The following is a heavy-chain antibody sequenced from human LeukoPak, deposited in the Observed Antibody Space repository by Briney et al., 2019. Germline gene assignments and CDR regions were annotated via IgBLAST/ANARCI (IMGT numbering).Heavy chain of an antibody. V-gene: IGHV4-39*01. CDR1: GGSISSSSYY. Sequence: PSETLSLTCTVSGGSISSSSYYWGWIRQPPGKGLEWIGSIYYSGSTYYNPSLKSRVTISVDTSKNQFSLKLSSVTAADTAVYYRARQVVVVIIANFDYWGQGTLVTVSS. J-gene: IGHJ4*02. CDR2: IYYSGST. D-gene: IGHD3-22*01. CDR3: ARQVVVVIIANFDY.